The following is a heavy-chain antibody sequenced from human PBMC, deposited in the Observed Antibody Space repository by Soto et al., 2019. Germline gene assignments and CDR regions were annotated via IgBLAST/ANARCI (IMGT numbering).Heavy chain of an antibody. CDR2: INPNSGGT. Sequence: ASVKVSCKASGYTFTGYYMHWVRQAPGQGLEWMGWINPNSGGTNYAQKFQGRVTMTRDTSISTAYMELSRLRSDDTAVYYCARGRDXWSGYYPLLGYYYGMDVWGQGTTVTVSS. D-gene: IGHD3-3*01. J-gene: IGHJ6*02. V-gene: IGHV1-2*02. CDR3: ARGRDXWSGYYPLLGYYYGMDV. CDR1: GYTFTGYY.